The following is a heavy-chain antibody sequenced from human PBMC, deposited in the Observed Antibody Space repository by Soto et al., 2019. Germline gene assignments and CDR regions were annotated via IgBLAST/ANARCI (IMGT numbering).Heavy chain of an antibody. Sequence: GASVKVSCKASGYTFTSYAMHWVRQAPGQRLEWMGWINAGNGNTKYSQKFQGRVTITRDTSASTAYMELSSLRPEDTAVCYCARLRWLRNDAFDIWGQGTMVTVSS. V-gene: IGHV1-3*01. J-gene: IGHJ3*02. CDR2: INAGNGNT. CDR1: GYTFTSYA. D-gene: IGHD3-22*01. CDR3: ARLRWLRNDAFDI.